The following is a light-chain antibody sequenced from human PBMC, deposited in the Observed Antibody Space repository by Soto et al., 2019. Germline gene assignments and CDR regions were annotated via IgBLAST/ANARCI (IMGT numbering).Light chain of an antibody. CDR1: SSNIGSNT. CDR2: SNN. Sequence: QLVLTQPPSASGTPGQRVTISCSGSSSNIGSNTVNWYQQITGTAPKLLIYSNNQRPSGVPDRFSGSKSGTSASLAISGLQSEDEADYYCAAWDDSLNGYVFGTGTKLTVL. V-gene: IGLV1-44*01. CDR3: AAWDDSLNGYV. J-gene: IGLJ1*01.